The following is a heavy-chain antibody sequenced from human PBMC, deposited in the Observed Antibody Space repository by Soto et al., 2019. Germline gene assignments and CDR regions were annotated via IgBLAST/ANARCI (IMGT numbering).Heavy chain of an antibody. CDR3: ARASGGTGLMTYYDFWSGYQSYADYYYMDV. D-gene: IGHD3-3*01. V-gene: IGHV1-18*01. Sequence: ASVKVSCKASGYTFTSYGISWVRQAPGQGLEWMGWISAYNGNTNYAQKLQGRVTMTTDTSTSTAYMELRSLRSDDTAVYYCARASGGTGLMTYYDFWSGYQSYADYYYMDVWGKGTTVTVSS. CDR1: GYTFTSYG. J-gene: IGHJ6*03. CDR2: ISAYNGNT.